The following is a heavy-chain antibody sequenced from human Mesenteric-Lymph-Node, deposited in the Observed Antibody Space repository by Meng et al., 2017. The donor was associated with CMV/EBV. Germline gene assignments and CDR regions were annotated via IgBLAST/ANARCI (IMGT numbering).Heavy chain of an antibody. D-gene: IGHD5-24*01. CDR2: ISTSGSTK. J-gene: IGHJ6*02. Sequence: GESLKISCAASGFTFSDYYMSWIRQAPGKGLEWLSYISTSGSTKDYADSVKGRFTISRDIAKNSLYLQMNSLRVEDTALYYCTKDQGISGYTMDVWGQGTTVTVSS. CDR1: GFTFSDYY. CDR3: TKDQGISGYTMDV. V-gene: IGHV3-11*04.